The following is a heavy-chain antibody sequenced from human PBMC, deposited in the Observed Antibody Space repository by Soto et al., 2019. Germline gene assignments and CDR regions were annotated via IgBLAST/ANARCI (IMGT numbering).Heavy chain of an antibody. V-gene: IGHV1-18*01. CDR3: ARDSFNDYGDYGWYFDL. CDR1: GYTFTSYG. Sequence: GASEKVSCKASGYTFTSYGISWVRQAPGQGLEWMGWISAYNGNTNYAQKLQGRVTMTTDTSTSTAYMELRSLRSDDTAVYYCARDSFNDYGDYGWYFDLWGRGTLVTVSS. CDR2: ISAYNGNT. D-gene: IGHD4-17*01. J-gene: IGHJ2*01.